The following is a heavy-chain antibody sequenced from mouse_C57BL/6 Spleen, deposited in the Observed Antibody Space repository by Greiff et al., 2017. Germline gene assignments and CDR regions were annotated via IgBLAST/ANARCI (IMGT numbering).Heavy chain of an antibody. Sequence: EVKVVESGGGLVKPGGSLKLSCAASGFTFSDYGMHWVRQAPEKGLEWVAYISSGSSTIYYADTVKGRFTISRDNAKNTLFLQMTSLRSEDTAMYYCARSGYYSFDVWGTGTTVTVSS. CDR2: ISSGSSTI. V-gene: IGHV5-17*01. CDR1: GFTFSDYG. J-gene: IGHJ1*03. CDR3: ARSGYYSFDV. D-gene: IGHD2-3*01.